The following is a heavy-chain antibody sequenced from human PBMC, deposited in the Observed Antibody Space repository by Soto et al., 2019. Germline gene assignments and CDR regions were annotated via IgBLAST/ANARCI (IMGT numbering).Heavy chain of an antibody. Sequence: ASVKVSCKASGYTFTSYGISWVRQAPGQGLEWMGWISAYNGNTNYAQKLQGRVTITTDTSTSTAYMELRSLRSDDTAVYYCARKYYYDSSGYYPVPNWFDPWGQGTLVTVSS. J-gene: IGHJ5*02. V-gene: IGHV1-18*01. D-gene: IGHD3-22*01. CDR3: ARKYYYDSSGYYPVPNWFDP. CDR1: GYTFTSYG. CDR2: ISAYNGNT.